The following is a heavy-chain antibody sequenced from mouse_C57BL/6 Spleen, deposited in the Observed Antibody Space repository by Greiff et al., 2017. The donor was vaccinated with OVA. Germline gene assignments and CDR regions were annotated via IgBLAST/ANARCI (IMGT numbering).Heavy chain of an antibody. CDR2: IDPETGGT. D-gene: IGHD2-1*01. V-gene: IGHV1-15*01. Sequence: LVESGAELVRPGASVTLSCKASGYTFTDYEMHWVKQTPVHGLEWIGAIDPETGGTAYNQKLKGKAILTADKSSSTAYMELRSLPSEDSAVYYCTIIYYGNRYFDYWGQGTTLTVSS. CDR3: TIIYYGNRYFDY. CDR1: GYTFTDYE. J-gene: IGHJ2*01.